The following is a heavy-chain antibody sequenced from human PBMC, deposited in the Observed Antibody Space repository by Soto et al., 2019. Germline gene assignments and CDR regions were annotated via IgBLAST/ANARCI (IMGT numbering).Heavy chain of an antibody. V-gene: IGHV5-51*01. Sequence: GVSLQISCKGSGYSFTSYWIGWVRQIPGKGLEWMGTIYPGDSYTRYSPSFQGQVTISADKSISTAYLQWSSLKASDTAMYYCARWLAVAGPRLICYYYDGKEVLGQGTTVIVS. D-gene: IGHD6-19*01. CDR1: GYSFTSYW. J-gene: IGHJ6*02. CDR2: IYPGDSYT. CDR3: ARWLAVAGPRLICYYYDGKEV.